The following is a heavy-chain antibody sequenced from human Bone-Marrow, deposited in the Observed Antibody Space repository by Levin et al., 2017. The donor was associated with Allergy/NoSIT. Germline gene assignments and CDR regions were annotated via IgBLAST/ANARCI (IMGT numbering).Heavy chain of an antibody. CDR3: ARDPARGYYDSSGYSGDH. CDR2: STSSGDST. J-gene: IGHJ4*02. Sequence: GGSLRLSCAASGFTFRHYTMNWVRQAPGKGLEWVSCSTSSGDSTYYADSVKGRFTISRDNAKNSLYLQLNRLRDEDTAMYYCARDPARGYYDSSGYSGDHWGQGTLVTVSS. D-gene: IGHD3-22*01. V-gene: IGHV3-48*02. CDR1: GFTFRHYT.